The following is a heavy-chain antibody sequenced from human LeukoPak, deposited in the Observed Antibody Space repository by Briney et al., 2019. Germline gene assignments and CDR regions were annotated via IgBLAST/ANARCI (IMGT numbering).Heavy chain of an antibody. V-gene: IGHV3-74*01. CDR2: INSDGRVT. D-gene: IGHD6-13*01. CDR3: ARGTSAGGPISPFDF. J-gene: IGHJ4*02. CDR1: GFTVSRHW. Sequence: GGSLRLSCAASGFTVSRHWMHWVRQAPGKGLVWISRINSDGRVTDYADFVKGRFTISRDNAKSTVYLQINSLRAEDTGIYYCARGTSAGGPISPFDFWGQGTVVTVSS.